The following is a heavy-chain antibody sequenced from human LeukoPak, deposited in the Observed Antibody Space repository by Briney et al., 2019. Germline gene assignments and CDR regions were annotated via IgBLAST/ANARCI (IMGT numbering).Heavy chain of an antibody. V-gene: IGHV3-21*01. D-gene: IGHD2-8*01. CDR1: GFTFDDYA. CDR3: ARSLIFDY. J-gene: IGHJ4*02. Sequence: GKFLRLSCAASGFTFDDYAMHWVRQAPGKGLEWVSSISSSSSYIYYADSVKGRFTISRDNAKNSLYLQMNSLRAEDTAVYYCARSLIFDYWGQGTLVTVSS. CDR2: ISSSSSYI.